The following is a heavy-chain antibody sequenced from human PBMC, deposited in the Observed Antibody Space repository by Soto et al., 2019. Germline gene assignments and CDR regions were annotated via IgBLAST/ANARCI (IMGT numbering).Heavy chain of an antibody. CDR1: GFTFTNYF. Sequence: QVQLVQSGAEVKKPGASVKVSCKASGFTFTNYFFHWVRQAPRQGLEWMGIISAYDGSTNYVQSLQGRATMTSETSTSTVYMELSSLRSEDTVVYYCARGDGRGSSGFYSYYGMDVWGHGTTVTVSS. V-gene: IGHV1-46*01. CDR2: ISAYDGST. J-gene: IGHJ6*02. D-gene: IGHD6-25*01. CDR3: ARGDGRGSSGFYSYYGMDV.